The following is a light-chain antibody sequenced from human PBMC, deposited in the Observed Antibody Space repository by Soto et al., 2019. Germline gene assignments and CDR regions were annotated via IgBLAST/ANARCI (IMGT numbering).Light chain of an antibody. J-gene: IGKJ5*01. CDR2: GAS. CDR3: QQRSVWPIT. CDR1: QSVSSSY. V-gene: IGKV3D-20*02. Sequence: EIVLTQSPGTLSLSPGERATLTCRASQSVSSSYLAWYQQKPGQAPRFLIYGASSRATGIPDRFSGSGSGTDFTLTISRLEPEDFAVYYCQQRSVWPITFGQGTRLEIK.